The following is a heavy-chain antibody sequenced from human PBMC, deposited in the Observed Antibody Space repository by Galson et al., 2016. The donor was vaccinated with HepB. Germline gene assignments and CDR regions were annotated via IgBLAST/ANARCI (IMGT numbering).Heavy chain of an antibody. CDR2: IYYGGST. CDR3: ARCLRNGVVGYEAFDI. Sequence: TLSLTCTVSGGSISSGGYYWSWIRQHPGKGLEWIGFIYYGGSTYYNPSLKSRVTISVDTSKNQFSLKLNSVTAADTAVYYCARCLRNGVVGYEAFDIWGQGTMVTVSS. D-gene: IGHD1-14*01. V-gene: IGHV4-31*03. J-gene: IGHJ3*02. CDR1: GGSISSGGYY.